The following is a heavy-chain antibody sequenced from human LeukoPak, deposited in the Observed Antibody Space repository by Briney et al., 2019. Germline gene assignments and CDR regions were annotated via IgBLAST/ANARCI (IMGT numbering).Heavy chain of an antibody. D-gene: IGHD6-13*01. V-gene: IGHV4-34*01. Sequence: PSETLSLTCAVYGGSFSGYYWSWLRQPPGKGLEWIGEINHSGSTNYNPSLKSRVTISVDTSKNQFSLKLSSVTAADTAVYYCARGLVRQLEYISAFDYWGQGTLVTVSS. CDR2: INHSGST. J-gene: IGHJ4*02. CDR1: GGSFSGYY. CDR3: ARGLVRQLEYISAFDY.